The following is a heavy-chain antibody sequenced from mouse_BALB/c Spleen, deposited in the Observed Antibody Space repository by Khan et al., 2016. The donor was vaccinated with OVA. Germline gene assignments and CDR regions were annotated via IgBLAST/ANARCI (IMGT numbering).Heavy chain of an antibody. V-gene: IGHV2-6-7*01. D-gene: IGHD4-1*01. CDR3: ARELGHYAMDY. CDR2: IWGDGST. J-gene: IGHJ4*01. CDR1: GFSLTGYG. Sequence: QMQLEESGPGLVAPSQSLSITCTVSGFSLTGYGVNWVRQPPGKGLEWLGMIWGDGSTDYNSALKSRLSISKDNSKSQVFLKMNSLQTDDTARYXCARELGHYAMDYWGQGTSVTVSS.